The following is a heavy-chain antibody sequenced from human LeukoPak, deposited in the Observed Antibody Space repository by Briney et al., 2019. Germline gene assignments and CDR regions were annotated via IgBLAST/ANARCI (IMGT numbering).Heavy chain of an antibody. CDR2: IFASGST. D-gene: IGHD3-10*01. Sequence: SETLSLTCTVSGASISSGSYYWNWIRQPAGTGLEWIGRIFASGSTNYNPSLKSRVTISLDTSKNQFSLQLNSVTAADTAVYYCARGHYYGSGSYYITWFDPWGQGTLVTVSS. CDR1: GASISSGSYY. V-gene: IGHV4-61*02. J-gene: IGHJ5*02. CDR3: ARGHYYGSGSYYITWFDP.